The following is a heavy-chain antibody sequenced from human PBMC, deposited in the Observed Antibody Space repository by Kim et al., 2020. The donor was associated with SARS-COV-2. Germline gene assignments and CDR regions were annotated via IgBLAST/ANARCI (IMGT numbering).Heavy chain of an antibody. CDR2: ISAYNGNT. D-gene: IGHD3-10*01. J-gene: IGHJ4*02. CDR3: ARDAITMVRGVITSAADY. V-gene: IGHV1-18*01. CDR1: GYTFTSYG. Sequence: ASVKVSCKASGYTFTSYGISWVRQAPGQGLEWMGWISAYNGNTNYAQKLQGRVTMTTDTSTSTAYMELRSLRSDDTAVYYCARDAITMVRGVITSAADYWGQGTLVTVSS.